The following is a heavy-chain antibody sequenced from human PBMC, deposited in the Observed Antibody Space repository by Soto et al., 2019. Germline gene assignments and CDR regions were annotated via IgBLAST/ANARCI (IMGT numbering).Heavy chain of an antibody. CDR1: GFIFSNYG. V-gene: IGHV3-30*18. D-gene: IGHD2-15*01. CDR3: AKRGGVVGGSEHPFSEY. J-gene: IGHJ4*02. Sequence: QVQLVESGGGVVQPGKSLRLCCAASGFIFSNYGMHWVRQAPGKGLEWVALISFDGKNRNYADSVKGRFTIYRDNPKNTLYLEMNSLRPEDTAFYYCAKRGGVVGGSEHPFSEYWGQGTLVIVSS. CDR2: ISFDGKNR.